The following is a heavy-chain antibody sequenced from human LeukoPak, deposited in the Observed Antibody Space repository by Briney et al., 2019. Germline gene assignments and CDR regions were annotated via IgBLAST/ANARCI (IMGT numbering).Heavy chain of an antibody. CDR1: GYTFTSYD. J-gene: IGHJ6*02. CDR3: ARGTLVVGATRYYYYYGMDV. V-gene: IGHV1-8*01. Sequence: ASVKVSCKASGYTFTSYDINWVRQATGQGLAWMGWMNPNSGNTGYAQKFQGRVTMTRNTSISTAYMELSSLRSEDTAVYYCARGTLVVGATRYYYYYGMDVWGQGTTVTVSS. CDR2: MNPNSGNT. D-gene: IGHD1-26*01.